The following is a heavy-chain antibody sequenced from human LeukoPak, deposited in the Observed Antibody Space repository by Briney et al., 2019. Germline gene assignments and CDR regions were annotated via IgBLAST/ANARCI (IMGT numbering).Heavy chain of an antibody. CDR1: GFTFTSYA. Sequence: GGSLRLSCTASGFTFTSYAMTWVRQAPGKGLEWVSGISGSGGHTYNADSVEGRFTISRDNAKNSLYLQMGSLRAEDTAVYYCARFSGRNWGQGTLVTVSS. D-gene: IGHD2-15*01. J-gene: IGHJ4*02. CDR3: ARFSGRN. CDR2: ISGSGGHT. V-gene: IGHV3-48*03.